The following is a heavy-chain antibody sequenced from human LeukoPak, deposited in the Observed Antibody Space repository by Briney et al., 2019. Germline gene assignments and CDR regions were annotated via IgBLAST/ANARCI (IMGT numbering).Heavy chain of an antibody. Sequence: GGSLRLSCAASGFTFDDYAMHWVRQAPGKGLEWVSGISWNSGSIGYADSVKGRFTISRDNAKNSLYLQMNSLRAEDTALYYCAEAHDSYGYEFDYWGQGTLVTVSS. D-gene: IGHD5-18*01. V-gene: IGHV3-9*01. J-gene: IGHJ4*02. CDR2: ISWNSGSI. CDR3: AEAHDSYGYEFDY. CDR1: GFTFDDYA.